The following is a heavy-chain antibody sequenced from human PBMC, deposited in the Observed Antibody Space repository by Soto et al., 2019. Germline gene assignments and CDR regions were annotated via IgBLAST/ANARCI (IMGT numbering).Heavy chain of an antibody. CDR2: ISYDGSNK. CDR3: AREGSSSWYFDY. CDR1: GFTFSSYA. Sequence: ESGGGVVQPGRSLRLSCAASGFTFSSYAMHWVRQAPGKGLEWVAVISYDGSNKYYADSVKGRFTISRDNSKNTLYLQMNSLRAEDTAVYYCAREGSSSWYFDYWGQGTLVTVSS. D-gene: IGHD6-13*01. J-gene: IGHJ4*02. V-gene: IGHV3-30-3*01.